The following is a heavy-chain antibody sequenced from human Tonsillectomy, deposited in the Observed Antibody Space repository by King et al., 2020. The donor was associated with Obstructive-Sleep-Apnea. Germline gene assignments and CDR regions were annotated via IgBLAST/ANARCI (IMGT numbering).Heavy chain of an antibody. CDR1: GFTFSSYS. Sequence: VQLVESGGGLVQPGGSLRLSCAASGFTFSSYSMNWVRQAPGKGLEWVSYISSSSSTIYYADSVKGRFTISRDNAKNSLYLQMNSLRAEDTAVYYCAREWELLTSGAFDIWGQGTMVTVSS. CDR3: AREWELLTSGAFDI. CDR2: ISSSSSTI. V-gene: IGHV3-48*04. J-gene: IGHJ3*02. D-gene: IGHD1-26*01.